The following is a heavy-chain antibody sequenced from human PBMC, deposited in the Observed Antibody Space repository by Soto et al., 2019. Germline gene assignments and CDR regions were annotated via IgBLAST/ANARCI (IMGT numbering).Heavy chain of an antibody. CDR3: ATPHLRGRQYDYRSPAPASLYHSGLGV. V-gene: IGHV1-69*01. CDR2: IVPVFGMG. CDR1: RGTFNTSP. J-gene: IGHJ6*02. D-gene: IGHD3-3*01. Sequence: QVLLAQSGAEVKKPGSSVKVSCQTSRGTFNTSPISWVRQAPGQGLEWLGDIVPVFGMGNYAQQFQDRLNLTADEPTTSVCMEVSRLTPDDTAVYFCATPHLRGRQYDYRSPAPASLYHSGLGVWGQGTTVIVSS.